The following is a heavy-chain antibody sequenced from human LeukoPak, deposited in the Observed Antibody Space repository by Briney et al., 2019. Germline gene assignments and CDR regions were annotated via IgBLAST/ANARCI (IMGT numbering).Heavy chain of an antibody. CDR3: ARARDGVSFDY. CDR1: GLTFSSYA. Sequence: PGGSLRLSCAASGLTFSSYAMHWVRQAPGKGLEYVSAISSNGGSTYYANSVKGRFTTSRDNSKNTLYLQMGSLRAEDMAVYYCARARDGVSFDYWGQGTLVTVSS. V-gene: IGHV3-64*01. D-gene: IGHD5-24*01. CDR2: ISSNGGST. J-gene: IGHJ4*02.